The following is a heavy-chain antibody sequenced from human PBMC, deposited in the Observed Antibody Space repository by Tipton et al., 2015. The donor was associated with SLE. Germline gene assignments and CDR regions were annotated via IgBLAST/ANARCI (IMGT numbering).Heavy chain of an antibody. CDR2: VYYSGST. V-gene: IGHV4-61*01. Sequence: TLSLTCTVSSGSVSSGSYYWSWIRQPPGKGLEWIGYVYYSGSTNYNPSLKSRVTITVDTSKNQFSLKLSSVTAADTAVYYCARVIATEDYWGQGTLVTVSS. CDR1: SGSVSSGSYY. D-gene: IGHD3-16*02. J-gene: IGHJ4*02. CDR3: ARVIATEDY.